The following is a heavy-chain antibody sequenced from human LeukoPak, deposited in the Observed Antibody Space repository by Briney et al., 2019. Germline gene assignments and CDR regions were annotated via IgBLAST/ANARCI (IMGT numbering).Heavy chain of an antibody. Sequence: GESLKISCKGSGYSFTSYWISWVRQMPGKGLEWMGRIDPSDSCTNYSPSFQGHVTISADKSISTAYLQWSSLRASDTAMYYCARRYAGTDDYWGQGTLVTVSS. V-gene: IGHV5-10-1*01. CDR1: GYSFTSYW. CDR2: IDPSDSCT. J-gene: IGHJ4*02. CDR3: ARRYAGTDDY. D-gene: IGHD6-13*01.